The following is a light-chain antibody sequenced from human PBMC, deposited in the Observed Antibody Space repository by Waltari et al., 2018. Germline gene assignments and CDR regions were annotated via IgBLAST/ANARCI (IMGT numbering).Light chain of an antibody. CDR3: QSYDSSLSGVV. V-gene: IGLV1-40*01. J-gene: IGLJ2*01. CDR1: SSHIGAGYD. CDR2: GIS. Sequence: QSVLTQPPSVSGAPGQRVTISCTGRSSHIGAGYDVHWYQQLPGTAPKLLIYGISNRPSGVPDRFSGSKSGTSASLAITGLQAEDEADYYCQSYDSSLSGVVFGGGTKLTVL.